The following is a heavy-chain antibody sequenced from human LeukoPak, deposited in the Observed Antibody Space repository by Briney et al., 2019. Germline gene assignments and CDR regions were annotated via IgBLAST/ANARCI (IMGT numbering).Heavy chain of an antibody. V-gene: IGHV3-7*01. CDR2: IKEDGSQK. CDR1: GFTFSSYW. Sequence: GGSLRLSCASSGFTFSSYWMSWVRQAPGKGLEWVANIKEDGSQKNYVDSVKGRFTISRDNAKKSLYLQMISLRAEDTAVYYCARDRPSGSYDYWGQGALVTVSS. J-gene: IGHJ4*02. D-gene: IGHD1-26*01. CDR3: ARDRPSGSYDY.